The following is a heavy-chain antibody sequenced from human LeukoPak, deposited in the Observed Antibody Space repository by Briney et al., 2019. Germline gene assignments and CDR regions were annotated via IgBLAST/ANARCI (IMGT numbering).Heavy chain of an antibody. CDR3: ARLSRGDYEPLDY. CDR1: GGSFSGYY. Sequence: SETLSLTCAVYGGSFSGYYRSWIRQPPGKGLEWIGEINHSGSTNYNPSLKSRVTISVDTSKNQFSLKLSSVTAADTAVYYCARLSRGDYEPLDYWGQGTLVTVSS. CDR2: INHSGST. J-gene: IGHJ4*02. D-gene: IGHD4-17*01. V-gene: IGHV4-34*01.